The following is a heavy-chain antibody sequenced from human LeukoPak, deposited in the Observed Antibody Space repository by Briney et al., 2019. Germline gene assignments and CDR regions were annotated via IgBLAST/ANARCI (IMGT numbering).Heavy chain of an antibody. CDR1: GGSISSSSYY. CDR2: IYYSGST. CDR3: ARLLVEVVPAAISPLMDY. V-gene: IGHV4-39*01. J-gene: IGHJ4*02. Sequence: ASETLSLTCTVSGGSISSSSYYWGWIRQPPGKGLEWIGSIYYSGSTYYNPSLKSRVTISVDTSKNQFSLKLSSVTAADTAVYYCARLLVEVVPAAISPLMDYWGQGTLVTVSS. D-gene: IGHD2-2*01.